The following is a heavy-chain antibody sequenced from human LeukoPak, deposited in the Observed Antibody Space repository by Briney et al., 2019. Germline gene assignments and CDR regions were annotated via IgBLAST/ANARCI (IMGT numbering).Heavy chain of an antibody. V-gene: IGHV4-59*01. CDR3: ARAGVSSGYYDY. CDR1: GGSISSYY. Sequence: PETLSLTCTVSGGSISSYYWSWIRQPPGKGLEWIGYIYYSGSTNYNPSLKSRVTISVDTSKNQFSLKLSSVTAADTAVYYCARAGVSSGYYDYWGQGTLVTVSS. D-gene: IGHD3-22*01. J-gene: IGHJ4*02. CDR2: IYYSGST.